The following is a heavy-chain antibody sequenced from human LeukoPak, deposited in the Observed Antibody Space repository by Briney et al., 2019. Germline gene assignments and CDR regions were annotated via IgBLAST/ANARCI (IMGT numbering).Heavy chain of an antibody. D-gene: IGHD2-2*01. CDR3: ARGQSCSSTSCFFDY. CDR2: IYSGGST. J-gene: IGHJ4*02. V-gene: IGHV3-53*01. CDR1: GFTVSSNY. Sequence: GGSLRLSCAASGFTVSSNYMSWVRQTPGKGLEWVSVIYSGGSTYYADSVKGRFTISRDNSKNTLYLQMNSLRVEDTAVYYCARGQSCSSTSCFFDYWGQGTLVTVSS.